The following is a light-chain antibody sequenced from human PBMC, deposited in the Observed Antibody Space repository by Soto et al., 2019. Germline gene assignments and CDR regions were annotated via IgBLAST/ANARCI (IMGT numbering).Light chain of an antibody. CDR1: SSNIGSNT. J-gene: IGLJ3*02. Sequence: QSVLTQSPSASGTPGQRVTISCSGSSSNIGSNTVNWYQHLPGTAPKLLIYSDNQRPSGVPDRFSGSKSGTSASLAISGLQSEDEADYYCAPWDDSLNGWVFGGGTKLTVL. CDR2: SDN. V-gene: IGLV1-44*01. CDR3: APWDDSLNGWV.